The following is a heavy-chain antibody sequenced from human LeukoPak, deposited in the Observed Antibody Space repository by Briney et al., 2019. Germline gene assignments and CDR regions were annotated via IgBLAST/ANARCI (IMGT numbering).Heavy chain of an antibody. CDR2: VSYDGSNK. Sequence: GGSLRLSCAASGFTFSSYAMHWVRQAPGKGLEWVAVVSYDGSNKYYADSVKGRFTISRDNSKNTLYLQMNSLRAEDTALYYCATENGDYTFDYWGQGTLVTVSS. CDR3: ATENGDYTFDY. D-gene: IGHD4-17*01. J-gene: IGHJ4*02. V-gene: IGHV3-30*07. CDR1: GFTFSSYA.